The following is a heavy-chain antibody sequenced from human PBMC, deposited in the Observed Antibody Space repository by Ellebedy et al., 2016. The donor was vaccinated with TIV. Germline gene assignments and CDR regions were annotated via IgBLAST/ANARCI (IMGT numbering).Heavy chain of an antibody. D-gene: IGHD5-18*01. V-gene: IGHV4-4*07. CDR1: GASISSYL. CDR2: IYSSGST. Sequence: MPSETLSLTCTVSGASISSYLWSWIRQPAGKGLEWIGRIYSSGSTNYNPSLKSRVTMSVDTSNNQFSLQLSSVTAADTAVYYCARGPRGYSFNNYFDPWGQGTLVTVSS. J-gene: IGHJ5*02. CDR3: ARGPRGYSFNNYFDP.